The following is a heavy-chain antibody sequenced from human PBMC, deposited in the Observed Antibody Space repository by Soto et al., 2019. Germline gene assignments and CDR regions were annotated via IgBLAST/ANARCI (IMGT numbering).Heavy chain of an antibody. CDR3: ARAEYDFWSGYCTPFDY. D-gene: IGHD3-3*01. J-gene: IGHJ4*02. V-gene: IGHV1-3*01. Sequence: ASVKVSCKASGYTFTSYAMHWVRQAPGQRLEWMGWINAGNGNTKYSQKFQGRVTITRDTSASTAYMELSSLRSEDTAVYYCARAEYDFWSGYCTPFDYWGQGTLVTVSS. CDR2: INAGNGNT. CDR1: GYTFTSYA.